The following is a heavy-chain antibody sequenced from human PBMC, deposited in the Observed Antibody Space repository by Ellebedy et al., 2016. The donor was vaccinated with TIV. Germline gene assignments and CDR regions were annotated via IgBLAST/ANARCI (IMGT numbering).Heavy chain of an antibody. CDR2: INPNNGDT. CDR1: GYIFTDYY. V-gene: IGHV1-2*02. D-gene: IGHD3-22*01. Sequence: AASVKVSCKVSGYIFTDYYIHWVRQAPGQGLEWMAWINPNNGDTAFAQSLQGRVTMTTDTSISTAYMELSSLTSDDTAVYYCARAANYYDSFGAHRKYYGMDVWGQGTTVTVSS. CDR3: ARAANYYDSFGAHRKYYGMDV. J-gene: IGHJ6*02.